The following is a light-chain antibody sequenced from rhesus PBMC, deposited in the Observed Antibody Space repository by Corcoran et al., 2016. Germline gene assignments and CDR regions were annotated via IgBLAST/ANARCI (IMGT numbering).Light chain of an antibody. V-gene: IGKV1-28*03. CDR3: LQHNSYPLT. Sequence: DIQMTQSPSSLSASVGDTVTITCRASQGISSYLNWFQQKPGKAPKLLIYAASSLESGVPSRFSGSGSGTYFTLTISSLQPEDFAVYYCLQHNSYPLTFGGGTKVELK. CDR1: QGISSY. J-gene: IGKJ4*01. CDR2: AAS.